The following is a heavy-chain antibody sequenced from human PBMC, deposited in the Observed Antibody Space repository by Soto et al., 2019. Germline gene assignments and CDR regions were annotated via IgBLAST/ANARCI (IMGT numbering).Heavy chain of an antibody. J-gene: IGHJ6*02. CDR1: GYTFTRSG. CDR2: VSSYNGDT. Sequence: QVQLVQSGAEVKKPGASVKVSCKASGYTFTRSGISWVRQAPGQGPERMGWVSSYNGDTNYAQTFQGRRTMTTDTSTSTAYMELRSLRSDDTAVYYCAREGVAPYYYYGMDVGGQGTPVTVSS. CDR3: AREGVAPYYYYGMDV. D-gene: IGHD5-12*01. V-gene: IGHV1-18*01.